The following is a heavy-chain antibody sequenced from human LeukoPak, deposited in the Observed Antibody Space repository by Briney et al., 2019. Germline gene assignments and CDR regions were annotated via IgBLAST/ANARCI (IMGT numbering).Heavy chain of an antibody. CDR2: IYYSGST. D-gene: IGHD2-2*01. Sequence: SETLSLTCTVSGGSISSSSYYWGWFRQPPGKGLEWIGSIYYSGSTYYNPSLKSRVTISVDTSKNQFSLKLSSVTAADTAVYYCASGVVPAYLDYWGQGTLVTVSS. V-gene: IGHV4-39*01. CDR3: ASGVVPAYLDY. CDR1: GGSISSSSYY. J-gene: IGHJ4*02.